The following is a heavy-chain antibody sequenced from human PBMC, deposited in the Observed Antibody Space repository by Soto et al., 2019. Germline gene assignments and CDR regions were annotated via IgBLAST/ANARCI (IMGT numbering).Heavy chain of an antibody. Sequence: SETLALTCTVSGGSVNSPNYYWGWIRQPPGKGLEWIGSIYNSATTYYNPSLKTRVTISADTSRNQFFLNLRSVTAADTAMYYCGRVVIASTRHPYFDYWGQGALVTVSS. V-gene: IGHV4-39*01. CDR3: GRVVIASTRHPYFDY. J-gene: IGHJ4*02. D-gene: IGHD2-15*01. CDR1: GGSVNSPNYY. CDR2: IYNSATT.